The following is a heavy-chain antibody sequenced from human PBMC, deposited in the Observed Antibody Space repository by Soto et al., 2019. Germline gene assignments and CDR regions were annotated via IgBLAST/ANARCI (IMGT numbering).Heavy chain of an antibody. D-gene: IGHD1-26*01. Sequence: GASVKVSCKASGYTFTSYYMHWVRQAPGQGLEWMGIINPSGGSTSYAQKFQGRVTMTRDTSTSTVYMELSSLRSEDTAVYYCARDPARYTVDYGMDVRAQRTTVTVSS. J-gene: IGHJ6*02. CDR2: INPSGGST. CDR1: GYTFTSYY. V-gene: IGHV1-46*01. CDR3: ARDPARYTVDYGMDV.